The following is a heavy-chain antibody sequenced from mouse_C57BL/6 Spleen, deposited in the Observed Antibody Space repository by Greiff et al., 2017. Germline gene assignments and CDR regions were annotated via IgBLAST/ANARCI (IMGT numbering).Heavy chain of an antibody. Sequence: VQLPQSGPELVKPGASVKISCKASGYSFTDYNMNWVKQSPGKSLEWIGVINPNYGTTSYNQKFKGKATLTVDQSSSTAYMQLNSLTSEDSAVYYCARWAATVVAEDYFDYWGQGTTLTVSS. D-gene: IGHD1-1*01. J-gene: IGHJ2*01. V-gene: IGHV1-39*01. CDR2: INPNYGTT. CDR3: ARWAATVVAEDYFDY. CDR1: GYSFTDYN.